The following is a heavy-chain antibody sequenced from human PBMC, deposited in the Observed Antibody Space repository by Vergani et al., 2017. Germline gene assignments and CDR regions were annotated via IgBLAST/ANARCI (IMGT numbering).Heavy chain of an antibody. CDR2: IHSSGTP. CDR3: ARDSWTSELRGVYWFDT. V-gene: IGHV4-61*02. CDR1: GGSITSGSFY. Sequence: QVQLHESGPGLVKPSQTLSLTCTVSGGSITSGSFYWSWIRQPAGKGLEWIGRIHSSGTPNYNPSLKSRVTLSVDTSKNQLSLRMTSVTAADPAVYYCARDSWTSELRGVYWFDTWGQGTLVSVSS. J-gene: IGHJ5*02. D-gene: IGHD3-10*01.